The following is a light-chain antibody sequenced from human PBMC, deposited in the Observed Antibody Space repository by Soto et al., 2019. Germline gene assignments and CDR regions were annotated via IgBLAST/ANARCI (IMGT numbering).Light chain of an antibody. Sequence: DIQMTQSPSTLSASVGDRVTITCRASQSISSWLAWYQQKAGKAPKLLIYKGTSLESGVPSRFSGRGSGTEFTLTISSLQPDDVATYYCQQSFSTSALTFGGGTNVEIK. J-gene: IGKJ4*01. CDR3: QQSFSTSALT. CDR1: QSISSW. V-gene: IGKV1-5*03. CDR2: KGT.